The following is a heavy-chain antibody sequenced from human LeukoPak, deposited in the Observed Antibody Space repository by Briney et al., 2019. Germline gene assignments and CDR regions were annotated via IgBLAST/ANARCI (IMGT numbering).Heavy chain of an antibody. CDR3: ARAGGYGLIDY. D-gene: IGHD5-18*01. J-gene: IGHJ4*02. V-gene: IGHV4-34*01. CDR1: GGSFSGYY. CDR2: INHSGST. Sequence: SETLSLTCAVYGGSFSGYYWSWIRQPPGKGLEWIGEINHSGSTNYNPSLKSRVTISLDTSKNQFSLKVGSMTAADTAVYYCARAGGYGLIDYWGQGTMVTVSS.